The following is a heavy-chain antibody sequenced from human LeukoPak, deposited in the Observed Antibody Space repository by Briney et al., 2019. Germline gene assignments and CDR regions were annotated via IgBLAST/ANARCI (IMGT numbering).Heavy chain of an antibody. J-gene: IGHJ4*02. V-gene: IGHV4-39*01. CDR1: GGSISSSSYS. CDR3: ARSRPYYFVY. Sequence: SETLSLTCTVSGGSISSSSYSWGWIPQPPGKGLEWIGSIYYSGSTYYNPSLKSRVTISVDTSKNQFSLKLSSVTAADTAVYYCARSRPYYFVYWGQRTLVTVSS. CDR2: IYYSGST.